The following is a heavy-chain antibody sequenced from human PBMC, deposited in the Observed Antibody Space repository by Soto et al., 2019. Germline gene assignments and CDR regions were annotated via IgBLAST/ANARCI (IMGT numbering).Heavy chain of an antibody. CDR1: GFTFSTYA. CDR2: VSYDGSNK. V-gene: IGHV3-30-3*01. Sequence: QVQLVESGGGVVQPGRSLRLSCAASGFTFSTYAMYWVRQAPGKGLEWVAVVSYDGSNKYYADSVKGRFTISRDNSKNTLYLQMDSLRAEDTAVYYCARNVPIYDFWSGYNVEDYYYGMDVWGQGTTVTVSS. CDR3: ARNVPIYDFWSGYNVEDYYYGMDV. D-gene: IGHD3-3*01. J-gene: IGHJ6*02.